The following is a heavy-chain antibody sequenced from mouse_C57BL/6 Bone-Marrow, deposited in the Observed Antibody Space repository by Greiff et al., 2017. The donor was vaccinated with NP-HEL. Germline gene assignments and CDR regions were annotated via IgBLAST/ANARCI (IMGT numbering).Heavy chain of an antibody. Sequence: EVHPVESGGGLVQPGGSLSLSCAASGFTFTDYYMSWVRQPPGKALEWLGFIRNKANGYTTEYSASVKGRFTISRDNSQSILYLQMNALRAEDSATYYCARYHYYGRGAWFAYWGQGTLVTVSA. CDR1: GFTFTDYY. D-gene: IGHD1-1*01. CDR3: ARYHYYGRGAWFAY. V-gene: IGHV7-3*01. J-gene: IGHJ3*01. CDR2: IRNKANGYTT.